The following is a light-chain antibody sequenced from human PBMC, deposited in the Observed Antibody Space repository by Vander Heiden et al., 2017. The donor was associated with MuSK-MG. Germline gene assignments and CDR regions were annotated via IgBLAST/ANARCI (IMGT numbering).Light chain of an antibody. CDR2: AAS. V-gene: IGKV1-39*01. CDR3: QQSDSTPLT. J-gene: IGKJ4*01. Sequence: DIQMTQSPSSLSASVGDRVTITCRASQSISSYLYWYQQKPGKAPKLQIYAASSLQSGVPSRFSGSGSGTDFTLTISSLQPEDFATYYCQQSDSTPLTFGGGTKVEIK. CDR1: QSISSY.